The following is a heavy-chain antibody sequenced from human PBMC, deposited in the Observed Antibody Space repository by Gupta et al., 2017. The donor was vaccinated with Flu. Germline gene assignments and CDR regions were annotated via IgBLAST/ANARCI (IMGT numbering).Heavy chain of an antibody. CDR2: IYYSGST. CDR1: GASISNSSSYY. D-gene: IGHD3-3*01. Sequence: QLQLQESGPGLVKPSETLSLTCSVSGASISNSSSYYWGWIRQHPGKGLEWIGSIYYSGSTYYNPSLKSRVTISVETSKNRFSLKVSSLTAADTAVYYCVRRGYDFWSGFDVWSKGTTVTVSS. CDR3: VRRGYDFWSGFDV. J-gene: IGHJ6*04. V-gene: IGHV4-39*01.